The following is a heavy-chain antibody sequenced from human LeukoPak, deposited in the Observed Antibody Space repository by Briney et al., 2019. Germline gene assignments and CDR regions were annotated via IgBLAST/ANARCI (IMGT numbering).Heavy chain of an antibody. J-gene: IGHJ4*02. CDR1: GFIFRNYA. D-gene: IGHD4-11*01. Sequence: GGSLRLSCAASGFIFRNYAMTWVRQAPGKGLEWVSTFKTKYSQVYYAESVRGRFTISTDNSEKTVYLQMNSLRAEDTALYYCARSVPDYTRFDYWGQGALVTVSS. CDR3: ARSVPDYTRFDY. V-gene: IGHV3-23*05. CDR2: FKTKYSQV.